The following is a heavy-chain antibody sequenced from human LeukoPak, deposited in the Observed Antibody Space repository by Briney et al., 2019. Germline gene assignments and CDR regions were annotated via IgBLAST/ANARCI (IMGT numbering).Heavy chain of an antibody. CDR3: ATTTSILAFDI. CDR2: ISASGST. V-gene: IGHV4-4*07. CDR1: NGSISIYY. J-gene: IGHJ3*02. Sequence: SETLSLTCTVSNGSISIYYWSWVRQPAGKGLEWIGRISASGSTNYNPSLKSRVTMSLDTSKNQFSLKLSSVTAADTTVYYCATTTSILAFDIWGQGTMVTVSS. D-gene: IGHD3-3*01.